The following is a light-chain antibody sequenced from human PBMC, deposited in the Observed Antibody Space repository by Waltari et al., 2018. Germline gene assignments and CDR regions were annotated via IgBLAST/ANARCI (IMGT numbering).Light chain of an antibody. Sequence: LTQPASVSGSPGQSITISCTGTSSDVGAYDYVSWYQQYPGKAPKLMIYDVRNRPLGVSNRFSGSKSGITASLSISGVQAEDEAYYYCSSYTRSSTWVFGGGTKLTVL. CDR3: SSYTRSSTWV. V-gene: IGLV2-14*03. J-gene: IGLJ3*02. CDR2: DVR. CDR1: SSDVGAYDY.